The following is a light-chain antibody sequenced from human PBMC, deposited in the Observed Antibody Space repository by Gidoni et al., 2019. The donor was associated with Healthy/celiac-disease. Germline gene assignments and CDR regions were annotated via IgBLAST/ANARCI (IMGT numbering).Light chain of an antibody. CDR3: QQRSNWLT. J-gene: IGKJ4*01. CDR1: QSVSSY. CDR2: DAS. V-gene: IGKV3-11*01. Sequence: IVLTQSPATLSLSPGERATLSCRASQSVSSYLAWYQQKPGQAPRLLIYDASNRATGIPARFSGSGSGTDFTLTISSLEPADFAVYYCQQRSNWLTFGGGTKVEIK.